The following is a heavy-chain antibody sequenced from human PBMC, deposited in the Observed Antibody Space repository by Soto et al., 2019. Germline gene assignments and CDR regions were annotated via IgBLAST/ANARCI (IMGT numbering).Heavy chain of an antibody. D-gene: IGHD6-6*01. J-gene: IGHJ6*02. CDR1: GGTFSSYA. CDR3: ARAEVYSSSSYYYYGMDV. Sequence: QVQLVQSGAEVKKPGSSVKVSCKASGGTFSSYAISWVRQAPGQGLECMGGIIPIFGTANYAQKFQGRVTLTADESTSTAYMELSSLRSEDTAVYYCARAEVYSSSSYYYYGMDVWGHGTTVTVSS. V-gene: IGHV1-69*01. CDR2: IIPIFGTA.